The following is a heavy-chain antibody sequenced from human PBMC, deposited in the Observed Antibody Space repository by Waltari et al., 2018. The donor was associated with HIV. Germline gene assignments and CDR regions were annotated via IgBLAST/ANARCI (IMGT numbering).Heavy chain of an antibody. J-gene: IGHJ3*02. Sequence: QVQLVQSGAEVTKPGASVKVSCRASGYTFTGYYMHWVRQAPGQGLEWMGRINPNSGGTNYAQKFQGRVTMTRDTSISTAYMELSRLRSDDTAVYYCATDYYDSSGYYTDAFDIWGQGTMVTVSS. CDR3: ATDYYDSSGYYTDAFDI. CDR2: INPNSGGT. CDR1: GYTFTGYY. D-gene: IGHD3-22*01. V-gene: IGHV1-2*06.